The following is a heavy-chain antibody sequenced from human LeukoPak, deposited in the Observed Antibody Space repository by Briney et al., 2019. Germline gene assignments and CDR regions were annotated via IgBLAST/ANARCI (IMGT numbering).Heavy chain of an antibody. Sequence: SETLSLTCSVSGDSFSSSSYYWGWIRQPPGKGLERIGSINYSGTTYYNPSLKSRVTMSVDTSKNQFSLRLSSVTVADTAVYYCARLSIVGATSSYYMDVWGKGTTVTVSS. J-gene: IGHJ6*03. CDR3: ARLSIVGATSSYYMDV. CDR1: GDSFSSSSYY. V-gene: IGHV4-39*01. CDR2: INYSGTT. D-gene: IGHD1-26*01.